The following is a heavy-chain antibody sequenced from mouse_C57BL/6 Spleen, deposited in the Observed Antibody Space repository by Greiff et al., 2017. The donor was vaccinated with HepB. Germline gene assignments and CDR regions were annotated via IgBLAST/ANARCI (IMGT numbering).Heavy chain of an antibody. J-gene: IGHJ2*01. CDR2: IYPGDGDT. Sequence: QVQLKESGPELVKPGASVKISCKASGYAFSSSWMNWVKQRPGKGLEWIGRIYPGDGDTNYNGKFKGKATLTADKSSSTAYMELSSLTSEDSAVYFCARDYGGRDYWGQGTTLTVSS. CDR1: GYAFSSSW. V-gene: IGHV1-82*01. CDR3: ARDYGGRDY. D-gene: IGHD1-1*01.